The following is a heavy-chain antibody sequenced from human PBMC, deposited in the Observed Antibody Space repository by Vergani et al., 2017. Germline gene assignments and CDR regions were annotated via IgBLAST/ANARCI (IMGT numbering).Heavy chain of an antibody. Sequence: QVQLVQSGAEVKKPGSSVKVSCKASGGTFSSYAISWVRQAPGQGLEWMGWINTNTGNPTYAQGFTGRFVFSLDTSVSTAYLQISSLKAEDTAVYYCARGPWGMVRGVRDYWGQGTLVTVSS. J-gene: IGHJ4*02. CDR3: ARGPWGMVRGVRDY. D-gene: IGHD3-10*01. V-gene: IGHV7-4-1*02. CDR2: INTNTGNP. CDR1: GGTFSSYA.